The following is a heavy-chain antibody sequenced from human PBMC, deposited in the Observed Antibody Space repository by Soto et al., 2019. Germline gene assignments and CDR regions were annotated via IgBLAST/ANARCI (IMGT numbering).Heavy chain of an antibody. CDR1: GGSFSGFY. CDR3: AKVWRLEWFGELLIFDY. CDR2: INHSGST. V-gene: IGHV4-34*01. Sequence: SETLSLTCAVYGGSFSGFYCSWIRQPPGKGLEWIGEINHSGSTNYNPSLESRVTISVDTSKNQFSLKLSSVTAADTAVYYCAKVWRLEWFGELLIFDYWGQGTLVTVSS. J-gene: IGHJ4*02. D-gene: IGHD3-10*01.